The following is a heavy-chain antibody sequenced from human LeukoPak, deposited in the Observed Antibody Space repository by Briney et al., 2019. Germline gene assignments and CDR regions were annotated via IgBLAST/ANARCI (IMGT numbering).Heavy chain of an antibody. V-gene: IGHV3-30*02. Sequence: GGSLRLSCAASGFTLSSYGMHWVRQAPGKGLEWVAFIQYDVSSEYYADSVKGRFTVSRDNSRNTLYLQMNSLRAEDTAVYYCARSRDSYGDYGGGAFEIWGQGTMVTVSS. D-gene: IGHD4-17*01. CDR1: GFTLSSYG. J-gene: IGHJ3*02. CDR2: IQYDVSSE. CDR3: ARSRDSYGDYGGGAFEI.